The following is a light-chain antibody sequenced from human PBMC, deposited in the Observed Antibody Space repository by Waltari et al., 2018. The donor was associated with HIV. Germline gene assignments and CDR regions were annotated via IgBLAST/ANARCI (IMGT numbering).Light chain of an antibody. CDR1: QSVLDSSDNKNY. CDR2: WAS. Sequence: DTVMTKSPASLGVSVAERATINSKSSQSVLDSSDNKNYLAWYKQKPGQAPKLLIYWASTRDSGVPDRCSGSGSGTDFTLTITSLQAEDVAVYYCQQYYNKPPTFGRGTKVEIK. V-gene: IGKV4-1*01. J-gene: IGKJ1*01. CDR3: QQYYNKPPT.